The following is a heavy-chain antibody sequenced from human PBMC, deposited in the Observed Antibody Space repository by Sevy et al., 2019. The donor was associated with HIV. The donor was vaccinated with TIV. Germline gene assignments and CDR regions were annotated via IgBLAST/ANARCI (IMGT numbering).Heavy chain of an antibody. V-gene: IGHV3-15*01. Sequence: GSLRLSCAASGFTFSNAWMSWVRQAPGKGLEWVGRIKSKTDGGTTDYAAPVKGRFTISRDDSKNTLYLQMNSLKTEDTAVYYCTTDGVIAVAGFDYWGQGTLVTVSS. CDR2: IKSKTDGGTT. CDR1: GFTFSNAW. J-gene: IGHJ4*02. CDR3: TTDGVIAVAGFDY. D-gene: IGHD6-19*01.